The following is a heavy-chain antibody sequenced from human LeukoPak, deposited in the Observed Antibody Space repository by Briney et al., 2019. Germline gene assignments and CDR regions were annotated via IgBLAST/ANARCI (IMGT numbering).Heavy chain of an antibody. CDR1: GFTFSSYW. J-gene: IGHJ4*02. CDR2: INSDGSST. V-gene: IGHV3-74*01. CDR3: AKPQYCSSTSCYAGNFDY. D-gene: IGHD2-2*01. Sequence: PGGSLRLSCAASGFTFSSYWMHWVRQAPGKGLVWVSRINSDGSSTSYADSVKGRFTISRDNAKNTLYLQMNSLRAEDTAVYYCAKPQYCSSTSCYAGNFDYWGQGTLVTVSS.